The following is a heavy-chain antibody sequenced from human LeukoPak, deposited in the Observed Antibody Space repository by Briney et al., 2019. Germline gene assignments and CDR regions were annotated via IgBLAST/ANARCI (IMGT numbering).Heavy chain of an antibody. CDR1: GFTFSDYY. CDR2: ISSSSGFT. D-gene: IGHD3-16*01. Sequence: GSLRLSCAASGFTFSDYYMTWIRRAPGKGLEWVSYISSSSGFTKYADSVRGRFTISRDNAKNSPYLQMNTLRVDDTAVYYCARGSPPGDWGQGTLVTVSS. V-gene: IGHV3-11*05. J-gene: IGHJ4*02. CDR3: ARGSPPGD.